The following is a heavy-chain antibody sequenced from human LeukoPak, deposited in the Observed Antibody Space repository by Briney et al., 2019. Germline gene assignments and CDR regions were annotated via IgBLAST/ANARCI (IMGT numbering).Heavy chain of an antibody. CDR1: GGTFSSYA. V-gene: IGHV1-69*06. Sequence: SVKVSCKASGGTFSSYAISWVRQAPGQGLEWMGGIIPIFGTANYAQKFQGRVTITADKSTSTAYMELSSLRPEDTAVYYCARVNLGRYCSGGSCSYYFDYWGQGTLVTVSS. CDR3: ARVNLGRYCSGGSCSYYFDY. CDR2: IIPIFGTA. J-gene: IGHJ4*02. D-gene: IGHD2-15*01.